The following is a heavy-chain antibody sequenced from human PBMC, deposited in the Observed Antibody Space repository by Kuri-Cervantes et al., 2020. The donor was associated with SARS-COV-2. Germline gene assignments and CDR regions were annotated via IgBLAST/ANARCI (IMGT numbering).Heavy chain of an antibody. CDR1: GGSFSDYY. V-gene: IGHV4-34*01. D-gene: IGHD1-26*01. Sequence: ESLKISCAVYGGSFSDYYWSWVRQPPGKGLEWIGEINHSGTTNYNPSLKSRVTISVDTSKSQFSLNLTSVTAADTAVYYCARSPPPIVGAPFDYWGQGTLVTVSS. J-gene: IGHJ4*02. CDR2: INHSGTT. CDR3: ARSPPPIVGAPFDY.